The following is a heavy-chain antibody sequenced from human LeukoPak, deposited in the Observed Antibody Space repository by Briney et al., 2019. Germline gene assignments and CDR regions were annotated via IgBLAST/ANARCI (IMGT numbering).Heavy chain of an antibody. Sequence: ASVKVSCKASGGTFSSYAISWVRQAPGQGLEWMGRIIPILGTANYAQKFQGRVTITTDESTSTAYMELSSLRSEDTAVYYCASGGDYVWGSYRTSFDYWGQGTLVTVSS. CDR1: GGTFSSYA. CDR2: IIPILGTA. J-gene: IGHJ4*02. V-gene: IGHV1-69*05. D-gene: IGHD3-16*02. CDR3: ASGGDYVWGSYRTSFDY.